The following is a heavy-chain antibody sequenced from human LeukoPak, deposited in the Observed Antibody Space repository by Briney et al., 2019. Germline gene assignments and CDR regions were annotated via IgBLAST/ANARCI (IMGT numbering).Heavy chain of an antibody. J-gene: IGHJ4*02. CDR1: GFTFSSYW. CDR2: INSDGSST. Sequence: PGGSLRLSCAASGFTFSSYWMHWVRQAPGKGLVWVSRINSDGSSTSYADSVKGRFTISRDNAKNTPYLQMNSLRAEDTAVYYCARFYYGSGRGQCFDYWGQGTLVTVSS. D-gene: IGHD3-10*01. V-gene: IGHV3-74*01. CDR3: ARFYYGSGRGQCFDY.